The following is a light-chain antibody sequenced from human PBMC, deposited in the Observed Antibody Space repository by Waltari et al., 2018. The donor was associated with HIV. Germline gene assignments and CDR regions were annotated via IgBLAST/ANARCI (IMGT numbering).Light chain of an antibody. CDR3: QQINSYPYT. CDR2: GAS. J-gene: IGKJ2*01. V-gene: IGKV1-9*01. CDR1: QGINSY. Sequence: DIQLTQSPSFLSASVGARVTITCRASQGINSYLAWYQQKPGTAPNLLIYGASTLQGGVPSRFSGSGSGTEFTLTISSLQPEDFATYYCQQINSYPYTFGQGTKLEIK.